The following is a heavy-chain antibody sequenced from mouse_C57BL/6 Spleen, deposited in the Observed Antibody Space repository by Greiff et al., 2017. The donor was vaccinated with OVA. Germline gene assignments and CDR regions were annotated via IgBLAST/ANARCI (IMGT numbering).Heavy chain of an antibody. Sequence: EVQLQQSGGGLVKPGGSLKLSCAASGFTFSSYAMSWVRQTPEKRLEWVATISDGGSYTYYPDNVKGRFTISRDNAKNNLYLQMSHLKSEDTAMYYCARRDSNYVLFDYWGQGTTLTVSS. CDR2: ISDGGSYT. D-gene: IGHD2-5*01. CDR1: GFTFSSYA. CDR3: ARRDSNYVLFDY. V-gene: IGHV5-4*01. J-gene: IGHJ2*01.